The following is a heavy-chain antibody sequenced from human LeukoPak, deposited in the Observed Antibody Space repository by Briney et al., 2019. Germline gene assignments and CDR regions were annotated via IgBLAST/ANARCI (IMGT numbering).Heavy chain of an antibody. Sequence: ASVKVSCKASGGTFSSYAISWVRQAPGQGLEWMGGIIPIFGTANYAQKFQGRVTITADESTSTAYMELSSLRSEATAVYYCAREGVDTAIDYWGQGTLVTVSS. CDR2: IIPIFGTA. D-gene: IGHD5-18*01. CDR3: AREGVDTAIDY. V-gene: IGHV1-69*01. CDR1: GGTFSSYA. J-gene: IGHJ4*02.